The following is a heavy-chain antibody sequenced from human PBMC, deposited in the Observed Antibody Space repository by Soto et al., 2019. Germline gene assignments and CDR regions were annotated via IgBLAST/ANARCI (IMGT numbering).Heavy chain of an antibody. V-gene: IGHV4-59*01. CDR3: AREGNLGRWLQPLDF. CDR1: SDSISAYS. J-gene: IGHJ4*02. D-gene: IGHD5-12*01. Sequence: SETRSLTCTVSSDSISAYSWSWVRQPPGKGLEWIGNIHYNGNTKYNPSLKSRVSMSVDTSKNQFSLRLISVTAADTAKYFCAREGNLGRWLQPLDFWGQGTLVTVS. CDR2: IHYNGNT.